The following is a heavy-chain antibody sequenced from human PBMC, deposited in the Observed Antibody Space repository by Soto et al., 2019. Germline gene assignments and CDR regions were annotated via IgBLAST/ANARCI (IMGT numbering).Heavy chain of an antibody. CDR2: ISYDGSNK. V-gene: IGHV3-30-3*01. Sequence: QVQLVESGGGVVQPGRSLRLSCAASGFTFSSYAMHWVRQAPGKGLEWVAVISYDGSNKYYADSVKGRFTISRDNSKNTLYLQMNSLRAEDTAAYYCARDRTAMVTFFDYWGQGTLVTVSS. D-gene: IGHD5-18*01. J-gene: IGHJ4*02. CDR1: GFTFSSYA. CDR3: ARDRTAMVTFFDY.